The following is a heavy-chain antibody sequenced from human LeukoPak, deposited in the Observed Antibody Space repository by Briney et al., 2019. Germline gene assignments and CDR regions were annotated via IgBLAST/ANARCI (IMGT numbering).Heavy chain of an antibody. D-gene: IGHD6-13*01. J-gene: IGHJ6*03. Sequence: ASVTVSCKASGYTFTSYYMHWVRQAPGQGLEWMGIINPSGGSTSYAQKFQGRVTMTRDTSISTAYMELSRLRSDDTAVYYCARVASWYNTGYYMDVWGKGTTVTVSS. CDR1: GYTFTSYY. CDR2: INPSGGST. CDR3: ARVASWYNTGYYMDV. V-gene: IGHV1-46*01.